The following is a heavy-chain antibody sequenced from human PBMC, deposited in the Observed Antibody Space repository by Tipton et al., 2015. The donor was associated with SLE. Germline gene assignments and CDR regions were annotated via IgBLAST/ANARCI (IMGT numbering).Heavy chain of an antibody. J-gene: IGHJ4*02. D-gene: IGHD3-10*01. CDR3: ARSRPLAAGGSDY. Sequence: GSLRLSCAASGFTFSSYSMNWVRQAPGKGLEWVSSISSSSSYIYHADSVKGRFTISRDNAKNSLYLQMNSLRAEDTAVYYCARSRPLAAGGSDYWGQGTLVTVSS. CDR2: ISSSSSYI. CDR1: GFTFSSYS. V-gene: IGHV3-21*01.